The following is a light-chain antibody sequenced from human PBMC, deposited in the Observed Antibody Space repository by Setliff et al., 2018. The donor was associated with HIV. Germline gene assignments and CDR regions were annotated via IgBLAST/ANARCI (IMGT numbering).Light chain of an antibody. Sequence: VLTQPASVSGSPGQSVTISCTGTSSDVGAYNFVSWYQQHPGRAPKLMIYDVINRNSGVSIRFSGSKSGNAASLTISGLQAEDEADYYCSSYTTSRQFVFGSGTKV. J-gene: IGLJ1*01. CDR2: DVI. V-gene: IGLV2-14*03. CDR3: SSYTTSRQFV. CDR1: SSDVGAYNF.